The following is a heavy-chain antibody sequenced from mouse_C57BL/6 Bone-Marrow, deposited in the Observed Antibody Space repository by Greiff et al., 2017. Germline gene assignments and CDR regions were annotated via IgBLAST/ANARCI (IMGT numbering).Heavy chain of an antibody. CDR2: IHPNSGST. CDR1: GYTFTSYW. V-gene: IGHV1-64*01. CDR3: AREYYNYYAMDY. D-gene: IGHD1-1*01. Sequence: QVQLQQPGAELVKPGASVKLSCKASGYTFTSYWMHWVKQRPGQGLEWIGMIHPNSGSTNYNEKFKSKATLTVDKSSSQAYMQLSSLTSEDSAVYYCAREYYNYYAMDYWGQGTAVTVSS. J-gene: IGHJ4*01.